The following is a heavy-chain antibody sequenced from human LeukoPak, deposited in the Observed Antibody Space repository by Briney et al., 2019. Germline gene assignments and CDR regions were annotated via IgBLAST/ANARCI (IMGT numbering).Heavy chain of an antibody. CDR2: INPNTGGT. Sequence: ASVKVSCKASGYTFTDYYMHWVRQAPGQGLEWMGWINPNTGGTNYAQMFQGRVTMTRDTSISTAYMGLTGLRSDGTAVYFCARKGGPRVNAFDIWGQGTMVTVSS. V-gene: IGHV1-2*02. CDR1: GYTFTDYY. CDR3: ARKGGPRVNAFDI. D-gene: IGHD1-14*01. J-gene: IGHJ3*02.